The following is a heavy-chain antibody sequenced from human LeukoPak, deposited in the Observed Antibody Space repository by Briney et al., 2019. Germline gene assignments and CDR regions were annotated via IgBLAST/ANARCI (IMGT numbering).Heavy chain of an antibody. J-gene: IGHJ4*02. CDR3: ARAAGATNFDY. D-gene: IGHD1-26*01. CDR1: GGTFSSYA. V-gene: IGHV1-69*06. Sequence: GASVKVSCKASGGTFSSYAISWARQAPGQGLEWMGGIIPIFGTANYAQKFQGRVTITADRSTSTAYMELSSLRSEDTAVYYCARAAGATNFDYWGQGTLVTVSS. CDR2: IIPIFGTA.